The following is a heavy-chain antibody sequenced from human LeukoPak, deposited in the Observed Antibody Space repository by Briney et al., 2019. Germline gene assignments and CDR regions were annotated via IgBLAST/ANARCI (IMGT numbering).Heavy chain of an antibody. V-gene: IGHV1-8*01. Sequence: ASVKVSCKASGYTFTSYDINWVRQATGQGLEWMGWMNPNSGNTGYAQKFQGRVTMTRNTSISTAYMELSSLRSEDTAVYYCARGAVPAAISGYYYYYGMDVWGQGTTVTVSS. D-gene: IGHD2-2*01. CDR3: ARGAVPAAISGYYYYYGMDV. CDR2: MNPNSGNT. J-gene: IGHJ6*02. CDR1: GYTFTSYD.